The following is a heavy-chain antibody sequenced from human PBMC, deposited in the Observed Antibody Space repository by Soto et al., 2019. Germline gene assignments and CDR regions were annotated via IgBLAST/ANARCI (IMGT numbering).Heavy chain of an antibody. D-gene: IGHD3-22*01. CDR2: ISYDGINK. Sequence: QVQLVESGGGVVQPGKSLRLSCAASGFTFSSYGMHWVRQAPGKGLEWVAVISYDGINKYYADSVKGRFTISRENSKKMLYLQTNSLSAEDTAVYYCAKDVTVGDYDISGYYYGDASDIWGQGTMVTVSS. CDR1: GFTFSSYG. J-gene: IGHJ3*02. CDR3: AKDVTVGDYDISGYYYGDASDI. V-gene: IGHV3-30*18.